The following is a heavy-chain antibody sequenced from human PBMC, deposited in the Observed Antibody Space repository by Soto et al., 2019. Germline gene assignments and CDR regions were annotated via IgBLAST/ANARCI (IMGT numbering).Heavy chain of an antibody. CDR3: ARLAPIYHDISGLDN. Sequence: GESLKISCKGSGYRFANYWIGWVRQMPGKGLEWMGSISPGDSATRYSPSFQGQVTLSVDTSISTAYLQLTSLRGSDSALYYCARLAPIYHDISGLDNWGQGTLVTVSS. J-gene: IGHJ4*02. V-gene: IGHV5-51*01. D-gene: IGHD3-22*01. CDR2: ISPGDSAT. CDR1: GYRFANYW.